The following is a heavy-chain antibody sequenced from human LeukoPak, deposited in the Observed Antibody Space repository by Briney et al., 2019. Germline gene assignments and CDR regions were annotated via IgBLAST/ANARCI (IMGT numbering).Heavy chain of an antibody. CDR1: GYTFTSYG. D-gene: IGHD2-2*01. J-gene: IGHJ4*02. Sequence: GASVKVSCKASGYTFTSYGITWVRQAPGQGLEWMGWISGYNGHTNYAQKFQGRVTMTTDTSTSTAYMELRSLRSDDTALYYYAREGYCNSTSCDKPFDYWGQGTLVTVSS. CDR3: AREGYCNSTSCDKPFDY. V-gene: IGHV1-18*01. CDR2: ISGYNGHT.